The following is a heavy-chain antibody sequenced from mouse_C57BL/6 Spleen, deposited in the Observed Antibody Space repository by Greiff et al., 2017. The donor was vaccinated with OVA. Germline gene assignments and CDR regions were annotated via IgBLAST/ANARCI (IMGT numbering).Heavy chain of an antibody. D-gene: IGHD2-4*01. CDR2: ISSGGSYT. J-gene: IGHJ3*01. CDR1: GFTFSSYG. V-gene: IGHV5-6*01. CDR3: ASPYDYDVAY. Sequence: EVNVVESGGDLVKPGGSLKLSCAASGFTFSSYGMSWVRQTPDKRLEWVATISSGGSYTYYPDSVKGRFTISRDNAKNTLYLQMSSLKSEDTAMYYCASPYDYDVAYWGQGTLVTVSA.